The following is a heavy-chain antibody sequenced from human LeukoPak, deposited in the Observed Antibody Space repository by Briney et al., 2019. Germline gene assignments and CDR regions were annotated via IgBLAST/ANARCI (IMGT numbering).Heavy chain of an antibody. CDR3: AKDPSSSSGWYLGHYYYMDV. Sequence: GGSLRLSCAASGFTFSSYSMNWVRQAPGKGLVWVSSISSSSSSYIYYADSVKGRFTISRDNAKNSLYLQMNSLRAEDTAVYYCAKDPSSSSGWYLGHYYYMDVWGKGTTVTISS. V-gene: IGHV3-21*01. CDR2: ISSSSSSYI. D-gene: IGHD6-19*01. CDR1: GFTFSSYS. J-gene: IGHJ6*03.